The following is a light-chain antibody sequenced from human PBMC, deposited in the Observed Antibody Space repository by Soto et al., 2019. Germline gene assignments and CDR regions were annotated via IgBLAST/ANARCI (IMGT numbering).Light chain of an antibody. V-gene: IGKV3-11*01. CDR2: EVS. CDR3: QQHINWPLT. CDR1: QTVSSS. Sequence: EIVLTQSPATLSLSPGERATLSCRASQTVSSSLAWYQQKPGQSPRLLIYEVSNRATGIPARFSGSGSGADFTLTISSLEPGDFALYYCQQHINWPLTFCGGTTV. J-gene: IGKJ4*01.